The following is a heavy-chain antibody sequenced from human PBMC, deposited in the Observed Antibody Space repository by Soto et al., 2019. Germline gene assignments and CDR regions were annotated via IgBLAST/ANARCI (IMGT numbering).Heavy chain of an antibody. CDR3: EKGNRSSWSWVWFDP. CDR2: ISWNSGSI. CDR1: GFTFDDYA. D-gene: IGHD6-13*01. V-gene: IGHV3-9*01. Sequence: PGGSLRLSCGASGFTFDDYAMHWVRQAPGKGLEWVSGISWNSGSIGYADSVKGRFTISRDNAKNSLYLQMNSLRAEDTALYYCEKGNRSSWSWVWFDPWGQGTLVTVYS. J-gene: IGHJ5*02.